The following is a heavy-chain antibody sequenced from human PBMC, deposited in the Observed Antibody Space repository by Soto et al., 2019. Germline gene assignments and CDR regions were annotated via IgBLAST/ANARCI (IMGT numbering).Heavy chain of an antibody. D-gene: IGHD7-27*01. V-gene: IGHV3-23*01. CDR1: GFTFSSYA. Sequence: EVQLLQSGGGLVQPGGSLRLSCAASGFTFSSYAISWVRQAPGKGLEWVSAISNSGGNTYYADSVMGRFTISRDNSKNRLFLKMNSLRAEDTAIYYCAKEWGRPLDYWGQGTLVTVSS. J-gene: IGHJ4*02. CDR2: ISNSGGNT. CDR3: AKEWGRPLDY.